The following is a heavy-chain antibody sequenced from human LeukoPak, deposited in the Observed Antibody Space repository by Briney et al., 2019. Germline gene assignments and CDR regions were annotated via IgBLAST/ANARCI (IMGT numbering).Heavy chain of an antibody. CDR1: GFTFSSYA. D-gene: IGHD3-22*01. V-gene: IGHV3-30-3*01. J-gene: IGHJ6*02. CDR2: ISYDGSNK. Sequence: PGGSLRLSCAASGFTFSSYAMHWVRQAPGKGLEWVAVISYDGSNKYYADSVKGRFTISRDNSKNTLYLQMNSLRAEDTAVYYCARADRYYYYGMDVWGQGTTVTVSS. CDR3: ARADRYYYYGMDV.